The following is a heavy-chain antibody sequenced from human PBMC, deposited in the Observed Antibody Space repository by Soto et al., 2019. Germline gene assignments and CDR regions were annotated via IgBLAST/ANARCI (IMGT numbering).Heavy chain of an antibody. CDR2: IIPIFGTA. CDR3: ARGSGSYYIPMGAFDI. D-gene: IGHD1-26*01. Sequence: SVKVSCKASGGTFSSYAISWVRQAPGQGLEWMGGIIPIFGTANYAQKFQGRVTITADESTSTAYMELSSLRSEDTAVYYCARGSGSYYIPMGAFDIWGQGTMVTVSS. J-gene: IGHJ3*02. CDR1: GGTFSSYA. V-gene: IGHV1-69*13.